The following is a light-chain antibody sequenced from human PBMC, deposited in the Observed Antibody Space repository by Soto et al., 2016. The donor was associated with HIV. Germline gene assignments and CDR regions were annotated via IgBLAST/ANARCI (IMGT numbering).Light chain of an antibody. V-gene: IGLV3-27*01. J-gene: IGLJ1*01. Sequence: YELTQPSSVSVSPGQTARITCSGDVLAKKYARWFQQKPGQAPVLVIYKDSERPSGIPERFSGSSSGTTVTLTISGAQVEDEADYYCYSAADNNLGVFGTGTKVTVL. CDR2: KDS. CDR1: VLAKKY. CDR3: YSAADNNLGV.